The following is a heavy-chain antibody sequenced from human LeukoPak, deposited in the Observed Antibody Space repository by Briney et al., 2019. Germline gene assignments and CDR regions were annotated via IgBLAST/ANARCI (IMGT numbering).Heavy chain of an antibody. CDR3: AHRPPYGSGSFPFFDY. CDR1: GFSLSTSGVG. D-gene: IGHD3-10*01. V-gene: IGHV2-5*01. Sequence: SGPTLVNPTQTLTLTCTFSGFSLSTSGVGVGWIRQPPGKALEWLALIYWNDDKRYSPSLKSRLTITKVTSKNQVVLTMTNMDPVDTATYYYAHRPPYGSGSFPFFDYWGQGTLVTVSS. J-gene: IGHJ4*02. CDR2: IYWNDDK.